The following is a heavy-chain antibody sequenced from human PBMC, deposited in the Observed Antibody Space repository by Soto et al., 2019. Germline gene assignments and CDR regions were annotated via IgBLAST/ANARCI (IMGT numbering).Heavy chain of an antibody. Sequence: GESLKSYFRGSGYSFNSYWNGWVRQMPGKGLEGMGIIYPGDSYTRYSPSFQAQVTISADKSISTAYLQWSSLKASDTAMYYCARLSTLTVSYGMDVWGQGTTVTVSS. CDR3: ARLSTLTVSYGMDV. V-gene: IGHV5-51*01. CDR1: GYSFNSYW. D-gene: IGHD4-4*01. J-gene: IGHJ6*02. CDR2: IYPGDSYT.